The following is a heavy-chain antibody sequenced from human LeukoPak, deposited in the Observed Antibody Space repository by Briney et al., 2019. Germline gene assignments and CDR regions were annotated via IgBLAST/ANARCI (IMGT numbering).Heavy chain of an antibody. CDR2: ISSSSSTI. D-gene: IGHD3-22*01. V-gene: IGHV3-48*04. CDR3: ARVRYYDSSGPMDY. J-gene: IGHJ4*02. CDR1: GFTFSSYS. Sequence: GGSLRLSCAASGFTFSSYSMNRVRQAPGKGLEWVSYISSSSSTIYYADSVKGRFTISRDNAKNSLYLQMNSLRAEDTAVYYCARVRYYDSSGPMDYWGQGTLVTVSS.